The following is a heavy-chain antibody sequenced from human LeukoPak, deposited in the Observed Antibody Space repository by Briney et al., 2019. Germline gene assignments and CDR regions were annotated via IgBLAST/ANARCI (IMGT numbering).Heavy chain of an antibody. CDR2: ISGSGGYR. CDR1: GFTFSNYA. J-gene: IGHJ3*02. D-gene: IGHD1-26*01. Sequence: GGSLRLSCAASGFTFSNYAMSWVRQAPGKGLEWVSAISGSGGYRYFADSVKGRFTISRDNSKNTLYLQMNSLRAEDTAVYYCAQDPKNSGSYVRRFDIWGQGTMVTVSS. V-gene: IGHV3-23*01. CDR3: AQDPKNSGSYVRRFDI.